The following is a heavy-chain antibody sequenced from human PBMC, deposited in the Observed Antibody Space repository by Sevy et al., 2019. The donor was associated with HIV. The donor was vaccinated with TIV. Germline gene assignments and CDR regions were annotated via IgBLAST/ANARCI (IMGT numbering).Heavy chain of an antibody. CDR2: IYSGGST. CDR3: ARDRYYDASGYYYYYYGLDV. J-gene: IGHJ6*02. V-gene: IGHV3-66*01. D-gene: IGHD3-22*01. CDR1: TFRVIDNY. Sequence: GGSLRLSCAASTFRVIDNYMSWVRQAPGKGLEWVSTIYSGGSTFYADSVKGRLTISRDNSKNTLYLQMNSLRAEDTAVYYCARDRYYDASGYYYYYYGLDVWGQGTTVTVSS.